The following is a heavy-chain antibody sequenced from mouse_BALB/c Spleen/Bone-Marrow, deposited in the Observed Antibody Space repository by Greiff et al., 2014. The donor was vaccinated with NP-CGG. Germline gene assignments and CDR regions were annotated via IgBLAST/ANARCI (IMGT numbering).Heavy chain of an antibody. J-gene: IGHJ4*01. CDR2: ITGGGTT. V-gene: IGHV5-6-5*01. D-gene: IGHD1-2*01. CDR1: GITVSSYT. CDR3: ARHYGYADAMDY. Sequence: EVQLVESGGGLVKPGESLKFSCAASGITVSSYTMSWVRQTPEKRLEWVASITGGGTTYYPDSVKGRFTISRDNARNILYLQVSSLRSEDTAIYYCARHYGYADAMDYWGQGTSVTVSS.